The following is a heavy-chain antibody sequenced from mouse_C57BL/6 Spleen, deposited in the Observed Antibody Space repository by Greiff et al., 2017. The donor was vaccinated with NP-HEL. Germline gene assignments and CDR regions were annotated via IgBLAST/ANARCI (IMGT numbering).Heavy chain of an antibody. V-gene: IGHV5-9*01. CDR2: ISGGGGNT. CDR3: ARHKGNYYAMDY. J-gene: IGHJ4*01. D-gene: IGHD2-1*01. Sequence: EVQLVESGGGLVKPGGSLKLSCAASGFTFSSYTMSWVRQTPEKRLEWVATISGGGGNTYYPDSVKGRFTISRDNAKNTLYLQMSSLRSEDTALYYCARHKGNYYAMDYWGQGTSVTVSS. CDR1: GFTFSSYT.